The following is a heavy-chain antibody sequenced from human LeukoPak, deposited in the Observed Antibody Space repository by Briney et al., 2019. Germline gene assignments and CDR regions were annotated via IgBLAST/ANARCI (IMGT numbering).Heavy chain of an antibody. D-gene: IGHD6-6*01. Sequence: QPGGSLRLSCAASGXIVSSNYMTWVRQAPGKGLEWVSVIYSDDTTYYADSVKGRFTISRDNSKNTLYLQMNSLRAEDTAVYYCARGIAEIGSFYFDYWGQGTLVTVSS. J-gene: IGHJ4*02. CDR3: ARGIAEIGSFYFDY. V-gene: IGHV3-66*01. CDR1: GXIVSSNY. CDR2: IYSDDTT.